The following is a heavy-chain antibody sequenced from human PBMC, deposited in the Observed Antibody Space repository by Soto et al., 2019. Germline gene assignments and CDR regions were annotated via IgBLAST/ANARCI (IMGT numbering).Heavy chain of an antibody. D-gene: IGHD1-26*01. J-gene: IGHJ4*02. CDR2: IYHSGSI. V-gene: IGHV4-4*02. CDR1: GDPISSSHW. Sequence: SETLSLTCAVSGDPISSSHWWSWVRQTPGKGLEWIGEIYHSGSINYNPSLKSRVIISADRSKNQFSLRLSSVTAADTAVYYCATSQLGEYFDYWGQGTLVTVAS. CDR3: ATSQLGEYFDY.